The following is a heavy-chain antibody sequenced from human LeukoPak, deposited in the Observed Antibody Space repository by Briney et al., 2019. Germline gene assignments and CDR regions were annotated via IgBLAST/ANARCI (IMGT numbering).Heavy chain of an antibody. J-gene: IGHJ5*02. CDR1: GFTFSSYA. Sequence: GGSLRLPCAASGFTFSSYAMHWVRQAPGKGLEWVAVISYDGSNKYYADSVKGRFTISRDNSKNTLYLQMNSLRAEDTAVYYCARGGKYQLLYGNWFDPWGQGTLVTVSS. D-gene: IGHD2-2*02. CDR2: ISYDGSNK. CDR3: ARGGKYQLLYGNWFDP. V-gene: IGHV3-30-3*01.